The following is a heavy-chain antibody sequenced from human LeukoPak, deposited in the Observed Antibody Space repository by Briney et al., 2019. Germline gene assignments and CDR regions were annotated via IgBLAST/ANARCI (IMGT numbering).Heavy chain of an antibody. Sequence: GGSLRLSCSVSGISFKDAVMTWVRQGPGKGLEWLASISTGSRYVYLADSVNGRFTISRDDGKKSLFLQMTDLRFDDTAVYMCVRGEMFFDTTLIWGQGTRVTVSS. D-gene: IGHD3-10*02. J-gene: IGHJ4*02. CDR3: VRGEMFFDTTLI. CDR2: ISTGSRYV. CDR1: GISFKDAV. V-gene: IGHV3-21*01.